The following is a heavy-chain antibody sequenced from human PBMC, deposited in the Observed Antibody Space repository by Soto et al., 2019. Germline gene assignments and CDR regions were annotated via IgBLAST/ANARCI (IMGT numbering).Heavy chain of an antibody. CDR1: GVTFSIYS. D-gene: IGHD6-19*01. CDR2: ISPSSDTR. Sequence: EVQLVESGGGLVQPGGSLRLSCAASGVTFSIYSMNWVRQAPGKGLEWVSYISPSSDTRYYADSLKGRFTISRDNANNSLYLQMNSLRAEDTAVYYCARDRGSGWHTNTIAYWGQGALVAVSS. CDR3: ARDRGSGWHTNTIAY. J-gene: IGHJ4*02. V-gene: IGHV3-48*04.